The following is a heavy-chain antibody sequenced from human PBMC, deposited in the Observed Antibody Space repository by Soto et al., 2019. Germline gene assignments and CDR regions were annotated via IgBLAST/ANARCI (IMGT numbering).Heavy chain of an antibody. CDR1: GYTFTSYG. Sequence: QVQLVQSGAEVKRPGASVKVSCKASGYTFTSYGITWVRRAPGQGLEWMAWISAYNGKTNYPQKLQDRLTVTTDTSTDTANMELSRERSNETGEYTCAYYWAITCSIADVALDYWGQGTMVTVSS. D-gene: IGHD3-10*01. CDR3: AYYWAITCSIADVALDY. J-gene: IGHJ4*01. CDR2: ISAYNGKT. V-gene: IGHV1-18*01.